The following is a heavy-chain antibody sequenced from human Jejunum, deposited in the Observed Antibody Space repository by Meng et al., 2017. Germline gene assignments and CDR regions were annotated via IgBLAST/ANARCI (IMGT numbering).Heavy chain of an antibody. J-gene: IGHJ4*02. V-gene: IGHV3-7*01. D-gene: IGHD7-27*01. CDR2: INEDGRMK. CDR3: LSWASRNY. Sequence: GESLRLSCAASGFTFSSHWMKWGRQARGKGLEWVANINEDGRMKRTVDSVKGRFTISRDNAKNSVYLQMNNLTVEDTAVYYCLSWASRNYWGQGTLVTVSS. CDR1: GFTFSSHW.